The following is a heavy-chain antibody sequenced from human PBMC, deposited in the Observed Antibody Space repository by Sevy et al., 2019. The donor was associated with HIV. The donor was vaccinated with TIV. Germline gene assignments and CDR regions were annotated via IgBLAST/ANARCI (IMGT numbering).Heavy chain of an antibody. CDR2: ISGFNGDT. J-gene: IGHJ4*02. CDR3: VRGTTFYDFWTGGDY. CDR1: GYTFTNYA. D-gene: IGHD3-3*01. V-gene: IGHV1-18*01. Sequence: ASVKVSCKASGYTFTNYAISWVRQAPGQALEWMGWISGFNGDTKNAEKFQGRFTMTTDTSTKTAYMDLRSLRSDDTAVYYCVRGTTFYDFWTGGDYWGQGTLVTVSS.